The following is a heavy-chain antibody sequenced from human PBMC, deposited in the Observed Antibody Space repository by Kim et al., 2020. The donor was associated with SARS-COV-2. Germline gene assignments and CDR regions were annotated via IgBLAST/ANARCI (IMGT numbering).Heavy chain of an antibody. V-gene: IGHV4-31*03. CDR1: GGSISSGGYY. CDR3: ARVDGYYAGSGSYYHYYFDY. CDR2: ICYSGST. J-gene: IGHJ4*02. D-gene: IGHD3-10*01. Sequence: SETLSLTCTVSGGSISSGGYYWSWIRQQPGKGLEWIGYICYSGSTYYNPSLKSRVTITVDTSKNQFSLKLSSVTAADTAVYYGARVDGYYAGSGSYYHYYFDYWGQGTLVTVSS.